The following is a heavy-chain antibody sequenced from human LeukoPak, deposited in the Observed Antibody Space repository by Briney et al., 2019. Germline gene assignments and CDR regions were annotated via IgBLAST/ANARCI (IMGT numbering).Heavy chain of an antibody. CDR2: ISAYNGNT. J-gene: IGHJ5*02. V-gene: IGHV1-18*01. CDR1: GYTFTSYG. CDR3: ARSRCSSTSCRDDWFDP. D-gene: IGHD2-2*01. Sequence: GASVKVSCKASGYTFTSYGISWVRQAPGQGPEWMGWISAYNGNTNYAQKLQGRVTMTTDTSTSTAYMELRSLRSDDTAVYYCARSRCSSTSCRDDWFDPWGQGTLVTVSS.